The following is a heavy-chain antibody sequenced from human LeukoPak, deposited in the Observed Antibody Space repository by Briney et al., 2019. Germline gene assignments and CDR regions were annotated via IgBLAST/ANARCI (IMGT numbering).Heavy chain of an antibody. CDR1: GFRFSSYV. V-gene: IGHV3-23*01. Sequence: PGGSLRLSCAASGFRFSSYVMSWVRQAPGKGLEYVSSIDGSDGASYYADSVKGRFTISRDNSKNTLFLQMNSLRVEDTAVYYCARQVSREGHFDYWGQGALVTVSS. D-gene: IGHD1-26*01. CDR3: ARQVSREGHFDY. J-gene: IGHJ4*02. CDR2: IDGSDGAS.